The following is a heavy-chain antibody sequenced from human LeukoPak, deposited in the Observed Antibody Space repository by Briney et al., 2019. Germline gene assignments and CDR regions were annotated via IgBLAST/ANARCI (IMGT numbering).Heavy chain of an antibody. CDR1: GYTFTSYA. Sequence: ASVKVSCKASGYTFTSYAMNWVRQAPGQGLEWMGWINTKTGNPTYVQGFTGRFAFSLDTSVSTAYLQISSLKPEDTAVYYCARDRYSSSWPFEYWGQGTLVTVSS. D-gene: IGHD6-13*01. CDR2: INTKTGNP. V-gene: IGHV7-4-1*02. J-gene: IGHJ4*02. CDR3: ARDRYSSSWPFEY.